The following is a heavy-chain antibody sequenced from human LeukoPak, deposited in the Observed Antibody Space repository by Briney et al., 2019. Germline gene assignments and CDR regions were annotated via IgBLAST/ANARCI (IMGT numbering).Heavy chain of an antibody. CDR1: GFTFSDYY. CDR2: ISSSGSTI. D-gene: IGHD2-2*01. CDR3: AREEGYCSSTSCYYYFDY. J-gene: IGHJ4*02. V-gene: IGHV3-11*01. Sequence: GGSLRLSSAASGFTFSDYYMSWIRQAPGKGLEWVSYISSSGSTIYYADSVKGRFTISRDNAKNSLYLQMNSLRAEDTAVYYCAREEGYCSSTSCYYYFDYWGQGTLVTVSS.